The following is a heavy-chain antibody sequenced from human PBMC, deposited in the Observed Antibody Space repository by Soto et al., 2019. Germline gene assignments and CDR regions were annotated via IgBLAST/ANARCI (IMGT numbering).Heavy chain of an antibody. CDR2: IIPIFGTA. V-gene: IGHV1-69*13. J-gene: IGHJ6*02. CDR1: GGTFSSYA. D-gene: IGHD3-16*01. CDR3: ARDLGRLGYYYYGMDV. Sequence: GASVKVSCKASGGTFSSYAISWVRQAPGQGLEWMGGIIPIFGTANYAQKFQGRVTFTADASTSTAYMELSSLRSEDTAVYYCARDLGRLGYYYYGMDVWGQGTTVTVSS.